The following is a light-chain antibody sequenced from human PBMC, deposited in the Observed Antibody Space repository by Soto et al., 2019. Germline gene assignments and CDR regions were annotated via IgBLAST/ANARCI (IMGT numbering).Light chain of an antibody. CDR1: QSVSSSY. CDR2: GAS. J-gene: IGKJ3*01. Sequence: EIVLTQSPGTLSLSPGERATLSCRASQSVSSSYLAWYQQKPGQAPRLLIYGASSRATGIPDRFSGSGSRPDFTLTISRLELEDFAVYYCQQYGSSPGFTFGPGTKVHIK. V-gene: IGKV3-20*01. CDR3: QQYGSSPGFT.